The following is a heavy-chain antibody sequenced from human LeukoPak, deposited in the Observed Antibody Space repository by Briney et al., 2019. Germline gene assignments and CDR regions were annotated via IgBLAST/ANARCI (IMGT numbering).Heavy chain of an antibody. D-gene: IGHD1-26*01. CDR3: ASGSYYYEVDY. J-gene: IGHJ4*02. V-gene: IGHV3-48*03. CDR2: ISSSGSTI. Sequence: PGGSLRLSCAASGFTFSSYEMNWVRQAPGKGLEWVSYISSSGSTIYYADSVKGRFTISRDNAKNSLYLQMNSLRAEDTAVYYCASGSYYYEVDYWGQGTLVTVSS. CDR1: GFTFSSYE.